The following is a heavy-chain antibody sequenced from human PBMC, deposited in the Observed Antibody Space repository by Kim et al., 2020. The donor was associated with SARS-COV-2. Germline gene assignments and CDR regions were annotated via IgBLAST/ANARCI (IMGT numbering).Heavy chain of an antibody. V-gene: IGHV3-11*04. D-gene: IGHD5-12*01. CDR3: ARAKMSWLRGAVYFDY. J-gene: IGHJ4*02. CDR1: GFTFSDYY. Sequence: GGSLRLSCAASGFTFSDYYMSWIRQAPGKGLEWVSYISSSGSTIYYADSVKGRFTISRDNAKNSLYLQMNSLRAEDTAVYYCARAKMSWLRGAVYFDYWGQGTLVTVSS. CDR2: ISSSGSTI.